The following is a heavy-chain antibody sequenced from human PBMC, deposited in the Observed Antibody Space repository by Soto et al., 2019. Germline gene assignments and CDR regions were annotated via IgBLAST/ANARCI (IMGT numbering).Heavy chain of an antibody. Sequence: GASVKVSCKASGGTFSSYAISWVRQAPGQGLEWMGGIIPIFGTANYAQKFQGRVTITADESTSTAYMELSSLRSEDTAVYYCGSGPSDYCSGGSCYQGYWGQGTLVTVSS. D-gene: IGHD2-15*01. CDR3: GSGPSDYCSGGSCYQGY. V-gene: IGHV1-69*13. CDR2: IIPIFGTA. CDR1: GGTFSSYA. J-gene: IGHJ4*02.